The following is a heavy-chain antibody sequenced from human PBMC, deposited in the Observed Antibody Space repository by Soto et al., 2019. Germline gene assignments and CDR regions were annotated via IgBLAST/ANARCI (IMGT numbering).Heavy chain of an antibody. V-gene: IGHV3-21*01. J-gene: IGHJ6*03. Sequence: EVQLVESGGGLVKPGGSLRLSCAASGFTFSSYSMNWVRQAPGKGLEWVSSISSSSSYIYYADSVKGRFTISRDNAKNSLYLQMNSLRAEDTAVHYCARAITMVRGVTNYYMDVWGKGTKVTVSS. CDR2: ISSSSSYI. D-gene: IGHD3-10*01. CDR3: ARAITMVRGVTNYYMDV. CDR1: GFTFSSYS.